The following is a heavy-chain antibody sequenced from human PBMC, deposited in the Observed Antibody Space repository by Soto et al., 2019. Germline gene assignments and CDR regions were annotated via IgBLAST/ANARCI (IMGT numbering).Heavy chain of an antibody. CDR1: GFTFSSYA. Sequence: PGGSLRLSCAASGFTFSSYAMSWVRQAPGKGLEWVSAISGSGGSTYYADSVKGRFTISRDNSKNTPYLQMNSLRAEDTAVYYCAKPMIVVVSYYFDYWGQGTLVTVSS. V-gene: IGHV3-23*01. J-gene: IGHJ4*02. D-gene: IGHD3-22*01. CDR2: ISGSGGST. CDR3: AKPMIVVVSYYFDY.